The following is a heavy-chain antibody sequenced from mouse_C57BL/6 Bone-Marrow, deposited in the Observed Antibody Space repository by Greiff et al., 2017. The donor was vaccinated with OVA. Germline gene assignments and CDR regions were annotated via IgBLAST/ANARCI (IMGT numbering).Heavy chain of an antibody. CDR3: ARYIYYDYDGGYFDV. J-gene: IGHJ1*03. CDR2: IRNKANGYTT. D-gene: IGHD2-4*01. V-gene: IGHV7-3*01. Sequence: EVQRVESGGGLVQPGGSLSLSCAASGFTFTDYYMSWVRQPPGKALEWLGFIRNKANGYTTEYSASVKGRFTISRDNSQSILYLQMNALRAEDSATYYCARYIYYDYDGGYFDVWGTGTTVTVSS. CDR1: GFTFTDYY.